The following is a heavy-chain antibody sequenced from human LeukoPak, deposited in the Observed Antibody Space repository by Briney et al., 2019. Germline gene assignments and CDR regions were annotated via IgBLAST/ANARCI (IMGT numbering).Heavy chain of an antibody. Sequence: SETLSLTCSVSRGSISGYYWSWIRQSPGKGLEWIGNVFYSGTTNYNPSLESRVTISVDTSNNQFSLSLTSVTAADTAMYYCARVSLGLSNFYIDVWGKGTTVTVSS. J-gene: IGHJ6*03. D-gene: IGHD3-3*02. CDR2: VFYSGTT. CDR3: ARVSLGLSNFYIDV. V-gene: IGHV4-59*01. CDR1: RGSISGYY.